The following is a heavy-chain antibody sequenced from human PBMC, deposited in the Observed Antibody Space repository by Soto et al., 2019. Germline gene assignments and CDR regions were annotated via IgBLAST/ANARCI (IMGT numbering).Heavy chain of an antibody. CDR1: GGSISSGGYY. V-gene: IGHV4-31*03. J-gene: IGHJ6*03. D-gene: IGHD4-4*01. CDR2: IYYSGST. CDR3: ARDRDSNYYYYMDV. Sequence: PSETLSLTCTVSGGSISSGGYYWSWIRQHPGKGLEWIGYIYYSGSTYYNPSLKSRVTISVDTSKKQFSLKLSSVTAADTAVYYCARDRDSNYYYYMDVWGKGTTVTVSS.